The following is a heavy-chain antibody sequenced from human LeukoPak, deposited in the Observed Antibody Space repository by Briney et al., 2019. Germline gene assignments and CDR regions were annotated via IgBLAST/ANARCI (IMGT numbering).Heavy chain of an antibody. J-gene: IGHJ4*02. CDR1: GFTFSTYS. Sequence: GGCLGLSCAASGFTFSTYSMNSVRQAPGKGLEWVSSISRSSSYIYYADSVKGRFTISRDNAKNSLYLQMNSLRAEDTAVYYCARHEMTGWELLGAHDYWGQGTLITVSS. CDR2: ISRSSSYI. CDR3: ARHEMTGWELLGAHDY. D-gene: IGHD1-26*01. V-gene: IGHV3-21*01.